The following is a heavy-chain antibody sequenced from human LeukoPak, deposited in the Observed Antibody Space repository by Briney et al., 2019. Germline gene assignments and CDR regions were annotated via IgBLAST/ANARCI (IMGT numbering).Heavy chain of an antibody. J-gene: IGHJ6*02. CDR2: IYYSGST. CDR1: GGSISSYY. V-gene: IGHV4-59*01. Sequence: SETPSLTCTVSGGSISSYYWSWIRQPPGKGLEWIGYIYYSGSTNYNPSLKSRVTISVDTSKNQFSLKLSSVTAADTAVYYCARGLDYDFWGGYPYYYYYGMDVWGQGTTVTVSS. D-gene: IGHD3-3*01. CDR3: ARGLDYDFWGGYPYYYYYGMDV.